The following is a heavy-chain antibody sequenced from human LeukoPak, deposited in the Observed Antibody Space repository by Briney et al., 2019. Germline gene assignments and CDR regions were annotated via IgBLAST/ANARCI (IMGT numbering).Heavy chain of an antibody. D-gene: IGHD3-22*01. CDR3: ARPYYYDSRIDP. J-gene: IGHJ5*02. CDR1: GGSISSGDYY. CDR2: TYYSGST. Sequence: SQTLSLTCTVSGGSISSGDYYWSWIRQPPGKGLEWIGYTYYSGSTYYNPSLKNRVSISVDTTKNQFSLNLSSVTAADTAVYYCARPYYYDSRIDPWGQGTLVTVSS. V-gene: IGHV4-30-4*01.